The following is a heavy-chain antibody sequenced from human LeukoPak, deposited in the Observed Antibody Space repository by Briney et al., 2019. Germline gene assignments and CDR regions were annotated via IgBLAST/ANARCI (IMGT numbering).Heavy chain of an antibody. D-gene: IGHD3-22*01. J-gene: IGHJ4*02. V-gene: IGHV3-21*01. Sequence: GGSLRLSCAASEFTFSIFPINWVRQPPGKGLGGFPSISSDSGYIYDADSVKGRFTISRDNAKNSLYLQMNSLRAEDTAVYYCARNGKYYDSSGYCDYWGQGTLVTVSS. CDR1: EFTFSIFP. CDR2: ISSDSGYI. CDR3: ARNGKYYDSSGYCDY.